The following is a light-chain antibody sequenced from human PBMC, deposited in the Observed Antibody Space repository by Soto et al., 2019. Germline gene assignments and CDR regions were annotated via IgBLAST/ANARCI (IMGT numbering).Light chain of an antibody. J-gene: IGKJ5*01. CDR3: QQSYSSPWT. CDR2: AAS. V-gene: IGKV1-39*01. Sequence: DIQMTQSPSSVSASVGDRVTISCRASQVIGNDLAWYQQKQGKXXRXXIFAASNLQSGVPSRFSGSGSGTDLTITIRSLQPEDFETYFCQQSYSSPWTFGQGTQLEIK. CDR1: QVIGND.